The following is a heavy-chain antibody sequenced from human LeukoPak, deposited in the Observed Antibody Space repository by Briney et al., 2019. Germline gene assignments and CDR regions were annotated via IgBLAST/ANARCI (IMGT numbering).Heavy chain of an antibody. CDR2: ISGSGDKT. D-gene: IGHD3-10*01. J-gene: IGHJ3*02. CDR3: AKVKWTYGSGSYDAFDI. CDR1: GFTFSSYA. V-gene: IGHV3-23*01. Sequence: GGSLRLSCAASGFTFSSYAMTWVRQAPGKGLEWVSVISGSGDKTNYADSVKGRFTISRDNSKNTLYLQMNSLRAEDTDVYHCAKVKWTYGSGSYDAFDIWGQGTMVTVSS.